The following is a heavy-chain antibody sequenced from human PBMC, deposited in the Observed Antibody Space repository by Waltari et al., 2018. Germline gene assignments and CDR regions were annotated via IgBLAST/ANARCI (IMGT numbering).Heavy chain of an antibody. CDR1: GCTFSDPY. V-gene: IGHV3-72*01. CDR2: SKNKGNSYIT. D-gene: IGHD3-22*01. J-gene: IGHJ3*02. Sequence: EVQLVESGGGLVQPGGSLRLSCEVSGCTFSDPYLDWVRQVSWKGLEWVGRSKNKGNSYITEYAASVKGRFTISRDESKNSLYLQMDSLRTEDSALYFCTRVGRDNYDRNSISQDAFDIWGRGTMVTVSS. CDR3: TRVGRDNYDRNSISQDAFDI.